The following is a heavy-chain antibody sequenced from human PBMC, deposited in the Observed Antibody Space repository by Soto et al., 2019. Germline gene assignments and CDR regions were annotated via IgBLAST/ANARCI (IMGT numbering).Heavy chain of an antibody. J-gene: IGHJ4*02. Sequence: QVQLQESGPGLVKPSQTLSLTCTVSGGSISSGGYYWSWIRQHPGKGLEWIGYIYYSGSTYYNPSLKSRVTISVDTSKNQFSLKLSSVTAADTAVYYCARHKPVGGLHHPELFDYWGQGTLVTVSS. CDR3: ARHKPVGGLHHPELFDY. D-gene: IGHD1-7*01. CDR1: GGSISSGGYY. V-gene: IGHV4-31*03. CDR2: IYYSGST.